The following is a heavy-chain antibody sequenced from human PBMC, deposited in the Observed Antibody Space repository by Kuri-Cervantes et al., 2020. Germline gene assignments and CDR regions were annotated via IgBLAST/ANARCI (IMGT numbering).Heavy chain of an antibody. J-gene: IGHJ6*02. CDR3: AKVRDCSGGSCYGPRYYYGMDV. CDR1: GFTFSDSG. V-gene: IGHV3-23*01. Sequence: GESLKISCAASGFTFSDSGIHWVRQAPGKGLEWVSAISGSGGGTYYADSVKGRFTISRDNSKNTLYLQMNSLRAEDTAVYYCAKVRDCSGGSCYGPRYYYGMDVWGQGTTVTVSS. D-gene: IGHD2-15*01. CDR2: ISGSGGGT.